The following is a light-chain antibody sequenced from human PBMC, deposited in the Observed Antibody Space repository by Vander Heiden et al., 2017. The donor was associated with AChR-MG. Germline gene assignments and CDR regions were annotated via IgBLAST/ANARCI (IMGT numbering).Light chain of an antibody. V-gene: IGKV3-15*01. Sequence: EIVMTQSPATLSVSPGERATLSCRASQSVSSNLAWYQQKPGQAPRLLIYGASTRATGIPDRFSGSGSGKEFTLTISSLQSEDFAVYYWQQDNNLRTFGQGTKVEIK. CDR2: GAS. J-gene: IGKJ1*01. CDR1: QSVSSN. CDR3: QQDNNLRT.